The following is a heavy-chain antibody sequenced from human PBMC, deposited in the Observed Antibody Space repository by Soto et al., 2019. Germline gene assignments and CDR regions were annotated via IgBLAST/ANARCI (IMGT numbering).Heavy chain of an antibody. CDR2: MNPNSGNT. CDR3: ARDSPIASSQYYYYYYGMDV. Sequence: ASVKVSCKASGYTFTSYDINWVRQATGQGLEWMGWMNPNSGNTGYAQKFQGWVTMTRDTSISTAYMELSRLRSDDTAVYYCARDSPIASSQYYYYYYGMDVWGQGTTVTV. D-gene: IGHD6-13*01. CDR1: GYTFTSYD. V-gene: IGHV1-8*02. J-gene: IGHJ6*02.